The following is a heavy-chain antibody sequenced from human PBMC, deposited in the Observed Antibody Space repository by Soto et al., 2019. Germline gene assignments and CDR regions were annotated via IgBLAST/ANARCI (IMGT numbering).Heavy chain of an antibody. D-gene: IGHD5-12*01. CDR1: GFTFSSYS. Sequence: PVGSLRLSCAASGFTFSSYSMNWVRQAPGKGLEWVSSISSSSSYIYYADSVKRRFTISRDNAKNSLYLQMNSLRAEDTAVYYCARDLGNSITSPYGMDVWGQGTTVTVSS. V-gene: IGHV3-21*01. CDR3: ARDLGNSITSPYGMDV. J-gene: IGHJ6*02. CDR2: ISSSSSYI.